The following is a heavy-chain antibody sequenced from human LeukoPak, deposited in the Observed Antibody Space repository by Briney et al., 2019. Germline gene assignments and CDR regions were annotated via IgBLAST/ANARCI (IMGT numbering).Heavy chain of an antibody. D-gene: IGHD3-22*01. V-gene: IGHV3-30*18. CDR1: GFTFSSYG. J-gene: IGHJ3*02. Sequence: QTGGSLRLSCAASGFTFSSYGMHWVRQAPGKGLEWVAVISYDGSNKYYADSVKGRFTISRDNSKNTLYLQMNSLRAEDTAVYYCAKPMGTMIVVVIPNDAFDIWGQGTMVTVSS. CDR3: AKPMGTMIVVVIPNDAFDI. CDR2: ISYDGSNK.